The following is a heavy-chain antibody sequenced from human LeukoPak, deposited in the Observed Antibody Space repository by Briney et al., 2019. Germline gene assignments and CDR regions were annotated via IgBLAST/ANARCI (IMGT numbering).Heavy chain of an antibody. J-gene: IGHJ6*03. CDR1: GFTFSDYY. CDR3: TRGIGSYYYYYMDV. CDR2: IRSKAYGGTT. Sequence: GGSLRLSCAASGFTFSDYYMSWIRQAPGKGLEWVGFIRSKAYGGTTEYAASVKGRFTISRDDSKSIAYLQMNSLKTEDTAVYYCTRGIGSYYYYYMDVWGKGTTVTISS. D-gene: IGHD3-10*01. V-gene: IGHV3-49*03.